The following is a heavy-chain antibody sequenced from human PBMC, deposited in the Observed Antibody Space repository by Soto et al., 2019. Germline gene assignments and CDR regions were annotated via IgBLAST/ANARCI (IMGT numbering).Heavy chain of an antibody. V-gene: IGHV2-5*02. Sequence: QITLKESGPTLVKPTQTLTLTCTFSGFSLSSSAVGVGVGWIRQPPGKALEWLALIYWDDDKRYSPSLKSRLTITKDTSQNQVVITMTNMDVVDTATYYCVHWSMGTYGTIFFAYWGLGTLVTVSS. D-gene: IGHD3-9*01. CDR3: VHWSMGTYGTIFFAY. CDR1: GFSLSSSAVGVG. CDR2: IYWDDDK. J-gene: IGHJ4*02.